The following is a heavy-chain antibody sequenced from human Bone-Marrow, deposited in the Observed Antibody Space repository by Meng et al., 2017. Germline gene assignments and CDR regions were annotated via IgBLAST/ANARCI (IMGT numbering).Heavy chain of an antibody. D-gene: IGHD3-3*01. CDR3: AHSLNYYDFWSGHIRGWFDP. CDR1: GFSLTTSGVG. V-gene: IGHV2-5*01. J-gene: IGHJ5*02. CDR2: IYWNDDK. Sequence: SGPTLVKPTQTLTLTCTFSGFSLTTSGVGVGWIRQPPGQALEWLALIYWNDDKRYSPSLKTRLTITKDTSKNQVVLTMTNMDPVDTATYYCAHSLNYYDFWSGHIRGWFDPWGQGTLVTVSS.